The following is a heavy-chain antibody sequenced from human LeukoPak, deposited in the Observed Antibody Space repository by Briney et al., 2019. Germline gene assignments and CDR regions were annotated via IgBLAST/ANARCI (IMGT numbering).Heavy chain of an antibody. Sequence: GGSLRLSCAASGFTFSSYGMHWVRQAPGKGLEWVAVISYDGSNKYYADSVKGRFTISRDNSKNTLYLQMNSLRAEDTAVYYCAKELLSWNPWGGAFDIWGQGTMVTVSS. CDR3: AKELLSWNPWGGAFDI. CDR2: ISYDGSNK. J-gene: IGHJ3*02. CDR1: GFTFSSYG. D-gene: IGHD1-1*01. V-gene: IGHV3-30*18.